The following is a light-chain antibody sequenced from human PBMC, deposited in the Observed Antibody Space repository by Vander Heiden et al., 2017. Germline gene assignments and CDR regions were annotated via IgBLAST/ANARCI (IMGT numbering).Light chain of an antibody. J-gene: IGKJ2*01. CDR2: DAS. CDR3: QQRSKWHAYT. CDR1: QSVSSY. V-gene: IGKV3-11*01. Sequence: EIVLTQSPATLSLSPGERATLSCRASQSVSSYLAWYQQKPGQAPRLLIYDASNRATGIPARFSGSAYGTDFTLTISSREPEDFAVYYCQQRSKWHAYTFGQGTKMXIK.